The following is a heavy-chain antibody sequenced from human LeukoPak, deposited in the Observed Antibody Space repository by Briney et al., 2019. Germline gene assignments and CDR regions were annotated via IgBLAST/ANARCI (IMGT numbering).Heavy chain of an antibody. V-gene: IGHV4-39*07. CDR3: ASGRTDIVVVPATLRNYYFDY. Sequence: SETLSLTCTVSGGSVSSGSYYWGWIRQPPGKGLEWIGNIYYSGSTYYNPSLKSRVTISVETSKNQFSLKLSSVTAADTAVYYCASGRTDIVVVPATLRNYYFDYWGQGTLVTVSS. CDR2: IYYSGST. CDR1: GGSVSSGSYY. D-gene: IGHD2-2*01. J-gene: IGHJ4*02.